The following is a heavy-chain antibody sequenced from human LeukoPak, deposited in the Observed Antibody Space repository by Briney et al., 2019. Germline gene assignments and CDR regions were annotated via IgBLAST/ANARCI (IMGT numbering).Heavy chain of an antibody. CDR1: GFTFSSYS. J-gene: IGHJ4*02. CDR2: ISSSSSYI. Sequence: GGSLRLSCAASGFTFSSYSMNWVRQAPGKGLEWVSSISSSSSYIYYADSVKGRFTISRDNAKNSLYLQMNSLRAEDTAVYYCARGPTVLVGYCSSSSCQADYWGQGTLVTVSS. CDR3: ARGPTVLVGYCSSSSCQADY. V-gene: IGHV3-21*01. D-gene: IGHD2-2*01.